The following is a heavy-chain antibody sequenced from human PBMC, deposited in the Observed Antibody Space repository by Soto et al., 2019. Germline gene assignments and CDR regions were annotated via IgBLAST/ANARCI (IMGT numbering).Heavy chain of an antibody. D-gene: IGHD3-22*01. J-gene: IGHJ6*02. CDR1: GGSISSSSYY. Sequence: SETLSLTCTVSGGSISSSSYYWGWIRQPPGKGLEWIGSIYYSGSTYYNPSLKSRVTISVDTSKNQFSLKLSSVTAADTAVYYCARHVLPTYYYDSCGYYAPPRQQGMHVCGQRPTVTVSS. CDR2: IYYSGST. V-gene: IGHV4-39*01. CDR3: ARHVLPTYYYDSCGYYAPPRQQGMHV.